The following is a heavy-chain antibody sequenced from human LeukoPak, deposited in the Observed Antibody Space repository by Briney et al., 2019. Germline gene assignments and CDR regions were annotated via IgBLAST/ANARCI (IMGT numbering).Heavy chain of an antibody. CDR3: ARGPKYRSSITSFYP. Sequence: PSQTLSLTCTVSEGSISSTSYYWSWIRQHPGKGLEWIGYIYYSGSTYYNPSLKSRVTISLDTSKNQFSLHLTSVTAADTAVYYCARGPKYRSSITSFYPWGQGTLVTVSS. D-gene: IGHD5-24*01. J-gene: IGHJ5*02. CDR2: IYYSGST. V-gene: IGHV4-31*03. CDR1: EGSISSTSYY.